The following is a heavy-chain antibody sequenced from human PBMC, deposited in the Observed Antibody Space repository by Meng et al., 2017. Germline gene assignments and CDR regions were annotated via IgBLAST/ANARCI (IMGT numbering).Heavy chain of an antibody. Sequence: QVQLQPWGAGLLKPSETLSLPCAVYGGSFSGYYWSWIRQPPGKGLEWIGEINHSGSTNYNPSLKSRVTISVDTSKNQFSLKLSSVTAADTAVYYCAERGYSYVNWFDPWGQGTLVTVSS. CDR2: INHSGST. D-gene: IGHD5-18*01. V-gene: IGHV4-34*01. CDR3: AERGYSYVNWFDP. J-gene: IGHJ5*02. CDR1: GGSFSGYY.